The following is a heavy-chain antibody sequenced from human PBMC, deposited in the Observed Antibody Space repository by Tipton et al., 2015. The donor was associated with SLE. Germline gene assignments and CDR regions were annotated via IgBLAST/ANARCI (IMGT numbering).Heavy chain of an antibody. J-gene: IGHJ3*02. Sequence: QLVQSGAEVKKPGASVKVSCKASGFTFTSYGISWVRQAPGQGLEWMGWISAYNGNTDYAQKLQGRVTMTTDTSRSTAYLDLRSLRPDDTAVYYCAERYDTFEIWGQGTMVSVSS. CDR1: GFTFTSYG. CDR3: AERYDTFEI. V-gene: IGHV1-18*01. D-gene: IGHD1-1*01. CDR2: ISAYNGNT.